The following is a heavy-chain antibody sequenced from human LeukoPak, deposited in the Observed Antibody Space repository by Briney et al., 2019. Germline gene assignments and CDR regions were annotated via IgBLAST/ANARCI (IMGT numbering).Heavy chain of an antibody. CDR2: IRYDGSNK. Sequence: GGSLRLSCAASGFTFSSYGMHWVSQAPGKGLEWVAFIRYDGSNKYYADSVKGRFTISRDNSKNTLYLQMNSLRAEDTAVYYCAKDLSGIAAAGDYWGQGTLVTVSS. V-gene: IGHV3-30*02. CDR1: GFTFSSYG. D-gene: IGHD6-13*01. CDR3: AKDLSGIAAAGDY. J-gene: IGHJ4*02.